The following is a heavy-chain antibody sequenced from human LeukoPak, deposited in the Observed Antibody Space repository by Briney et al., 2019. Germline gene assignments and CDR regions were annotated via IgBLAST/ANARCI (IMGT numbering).Heavy chain of an antibody. CDR2: IYYSGST. J-gene: IGHJ3*02. D-gene: IGHD3-16*01. CDR3: ARERVNFGAFDI. Sequence: SETLSLTCTVSGGSISSGGYYWSWIRQPPGKGLEWIGYIYYSGSTYYNPSLKSRVTISVDTSKNQFSLKLSSVTAADTAVYYCARERVNFGAFDIWGQGTMVTVSS. CDR1: GGSISSGGYY. V-gene: IGHV4-30-4*08.